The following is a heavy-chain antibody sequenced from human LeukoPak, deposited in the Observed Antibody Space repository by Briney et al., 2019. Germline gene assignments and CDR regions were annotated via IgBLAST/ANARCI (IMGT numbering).Heavy chain of an antibody. V-gene: IGHV4-39*07. D-gene: IGHD4-23*01. CDR1: GGSISSRSHY. CDR3: ARDGGHFDIDC. J-gene: IGHJ4*02. CDR2: IYYSGTP. Sequence: KPSETLSLTCTVSGGSISSRSHYWGWVRQPPGKRLEWIGSIYYSGTPYYNPSLKSRVTMSVDTSKSQYSLKLSSVTAADTAVYYCARDGGHFDIDCWGQGTLVTVSS.